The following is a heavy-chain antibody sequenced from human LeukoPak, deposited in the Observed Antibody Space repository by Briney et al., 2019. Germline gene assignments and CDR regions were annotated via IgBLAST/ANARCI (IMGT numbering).Heavy chain of an antibody. CDR1: GYSISSGYY. V-gene: IGHV4-38-2*01. CDR2: IYHSGTT. D-gene: IGHD2-2*01. CDR3: ARQGGSSSPYYYYYMDV. J-gene: IGHJ6*03. Sequence: SETLPLTCAVSGYSISSGYYWGWFWQPPGKGLEWIGCIYHSGTTYYNPSLRSRVTISVDTSKNQFSLKLSSVTAADTAVYYCARQGGSSSPYYYYYMDVWGKGTMVTVSS.